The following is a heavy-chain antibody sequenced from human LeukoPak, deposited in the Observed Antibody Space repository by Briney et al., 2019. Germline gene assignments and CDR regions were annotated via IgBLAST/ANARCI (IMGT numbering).Heavy chain of an antibody. J-gene: IGHJ4*02. D-gene: IGHD6-13*01. Sequence: PSETLSLTCAVYGGSFSGYYWSWIRQPPGKGLEWIGEINHSGSTNYNPSLKSRVTISVDTSKNQFSLKLSSVTAADTAVYYCARTREQQLVRVWHSSGWYLDYWGQGTLVTVSS. CDR1: GGSFSGYY. CDR2: INHSGST. CDR3: ARTREQQLVRVWHSSGWYLDY. V-gene: IGHV4-34*01.